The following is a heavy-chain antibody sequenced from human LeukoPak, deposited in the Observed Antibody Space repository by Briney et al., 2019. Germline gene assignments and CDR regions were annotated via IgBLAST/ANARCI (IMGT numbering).Heavy chain of an antibody. D-gene: IGHD1-26*01. Sequence: PSETLSLTCAVSGASISSSYWWSWVRQPPGKGLEWIGEIHHSGSTKYNPSLKSRVTISVDKSKNQFSLKLSSVTAADTAVYYCAKGPVSAIVGATTLDYWGQGTLVTVSS. CDR2: IHHSGST. CDR1: GASISSSYW. J-gene: IGHJ4*02. V-gene: IGHV4-4*02. CDR3: AKGPVSAIVGATTLDY.